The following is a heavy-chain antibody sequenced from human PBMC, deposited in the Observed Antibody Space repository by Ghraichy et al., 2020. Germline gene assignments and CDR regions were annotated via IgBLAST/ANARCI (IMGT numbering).Heavy chain of an antibody. Sequence: GGSLRLSCAASGFTFSSYSMNWVRQAPGKGLEWVSYISSSSSTIYYADSVKGRFTISRDNAKNSLYLQMNSLRAEDTAVYYCARDDVVVTAIYYYYGMDVWGQGTTVTVSS. V-gene: IGHV3-48*01. CDR3: ARDDVVVTAIYYYYGMDV. CDR1: GFTFSSYS. J-gene: IGHJ6*02. D-gene: IGHD2-21*02. CDR2: ISSSSSTI.